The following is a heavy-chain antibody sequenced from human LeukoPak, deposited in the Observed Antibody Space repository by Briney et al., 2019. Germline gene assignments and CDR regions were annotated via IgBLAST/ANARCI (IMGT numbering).Heavy chain of an antibody. CDR2: ISDNGDSR. V-gene: IGHV3-23*01. CDR3: TKTWGSKGSDF. CDR1: GFTFSTNA. D-gene: IGHD7-27*01. J-gene: IGHJ4*02. Sequence: GGSLRLSCVASGFTFSTNAMNWVRQAPGKGLEWVSGISDNGDSRYYADSVKGRFNISRGNSMNTLYLQMSNLRAEDTAVYYCTKTWGSKGSDFWGQGALVTVSS.